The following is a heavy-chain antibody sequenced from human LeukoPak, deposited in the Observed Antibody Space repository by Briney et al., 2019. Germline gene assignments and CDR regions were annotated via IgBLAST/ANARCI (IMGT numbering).Heavy chain of an antibody. V-gene: IGHV1-46*01. CDR3: ARDDGLWFGELFNWFDP. Sequence: ASVKVSCKASGGTFSSYYMHWVRQAPGQGLEWMGIINPSGGSTSYAQKFQGRVTMTTDTSTSTAYMELRSLGSDDTAVYYCARDDGLWFGELFNWFDPWGQGTLVTVSS. CDR1: GGTFSSYY. D-gene: IGHD3-10*01. CDR2: INPSGGST. J-gene: IGHJ5*02.